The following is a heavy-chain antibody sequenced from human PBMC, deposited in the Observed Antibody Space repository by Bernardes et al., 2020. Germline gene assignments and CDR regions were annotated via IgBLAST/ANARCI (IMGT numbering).Heavy chain of an antibody. V-gene: IGHV1-2*06. D-gene: IGHD4-17*01. CDR1: GSTFTDYY. J-gene: IGHJ4*02. Sequence: ASVKVSCKASGSTFTDYYMHWVRLAPGQGLEWMGRINPNSGGTNYAQKFQGRVTMTRDTSISTAYMDLSRLTSDDTAVYYCARVRDTTVTTGPLGYWGQGTLVTVSS. CDR2: INPNSGGT. CDR3: ARVRDTTVTTGPLGY.